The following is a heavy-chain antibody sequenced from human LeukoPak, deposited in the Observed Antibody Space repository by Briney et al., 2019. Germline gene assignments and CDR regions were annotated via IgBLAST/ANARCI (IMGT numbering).Heavy chain of an antibody. CDR3: ARRGIQLWPHDDY. CDR2: ISSSGSTI. J-gene: IGHJ4*02. D-gene: IGHD5-18*01. Sequence: PGGSLRLSCTFSGLTFSGFEMNWVRHAPGKGLEYVSYISSSGSTIFYADSVKGRFTISRDNAKNSLYLQMNSLRAEDTAVYYCARRGIQLWPHDDYWGQGTLVTVSS. V-gene: IGHV3-48*03. CDR1: GLTFSGFE.